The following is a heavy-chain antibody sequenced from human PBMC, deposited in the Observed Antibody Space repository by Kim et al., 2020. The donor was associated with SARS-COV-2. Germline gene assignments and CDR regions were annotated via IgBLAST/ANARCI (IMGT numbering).Heavy chain of an antibody. D-gene: IGHD6-13*01. CDR3: GGSSSEGWVDP. CDR1: GFIFSRYA. J-gene: IGHJ5*02. Sequence: GGSLRLSCAASGFIFSRYAIHWVRQAPGKGLEWVALISYDGSNKYYAESVKGRFTIPRDNSKNTLYLQMNSLTAEDTAVYYCGGSSSEGWVDPWGQGTLVTVSS. CDR2: ISYDGSNK. V-gene: IGHV3-30*03.